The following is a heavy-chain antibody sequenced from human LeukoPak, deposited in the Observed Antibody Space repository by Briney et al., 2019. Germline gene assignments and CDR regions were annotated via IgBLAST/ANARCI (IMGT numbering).Heavy chain of an antibody. D-gene: IGHD3-10*01. Sequence: SETLSLTCAVYGGSFSGYYWSWIRQPPGKGLEWIGEINRSGSTKYNPSLKSRVTISIDTSKTQFSLKLSSVTAADTAVYYCARWGYGSGDSRGFDPWGQGILVTVSS. CDR2: INRSGST. V-gene: IGHV4-34*01. CDR3: ARWGYGSGDSRGFDP. CDR1: GGSFSGYY. J-gene: IGHJ5*02.